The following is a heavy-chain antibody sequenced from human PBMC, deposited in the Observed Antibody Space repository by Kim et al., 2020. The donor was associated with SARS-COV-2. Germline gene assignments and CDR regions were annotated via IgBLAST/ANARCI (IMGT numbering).Heavy chain of an antibody. J-gene: IGHJ3*02. CDR1: GFTFSNAW. Sequence: GGSLRLSCAASGFTFSNAWMSWVRQAPGKGLEWVGRIKSKTDGGTTDYAAPVKGRFTISRDDSKNTLYLQMNSLKTEDTAVYYCTTDRGGYDAFDIWGQGTMVTVSS. CDR2: IKSKTDGGTT. D-gene: IGHD2-15*01. CDR3: TTDRGGYDAFDI. V-gene: IGHV3-15*01.